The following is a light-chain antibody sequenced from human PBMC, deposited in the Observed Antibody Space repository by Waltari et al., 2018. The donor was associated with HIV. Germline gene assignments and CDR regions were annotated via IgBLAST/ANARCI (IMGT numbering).Light chain of an antibody. CDR2: LNSDGSH. Sequence: TLSSGHSSYAIAWHQQQPEKGPRYLMKLNSDGSHSKGDGIPDRFSGSSSGAERYLTNSSLQSDDEADYFCQTWGTGIVVFGGGTKLTVL. CDR3: QTWGTGIVV. V-gene: IGLV4-69*01. J-gene: IGLJ2*01. CDR1: SGHSSYA.